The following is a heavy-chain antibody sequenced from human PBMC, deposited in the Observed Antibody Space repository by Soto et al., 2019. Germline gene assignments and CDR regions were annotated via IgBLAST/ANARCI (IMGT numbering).Heavy chain of an antibody. J-gene: IGHJ6*04. CDR3: AKGVELDV. D-gene: IGHD1-26*01. CDR2: ITSSGVTT. CDR1: GFTFSSYA. V-gene: IGHV3-23*01. Sequence: GGSLRLSCAASGFTFSSYAMAWVRQAPGKGLERVSAITSSGVTTYYTDYVRGRFTISRDNSRNTLYLQLNSLKAEDTAVYYCAKGVELDVWGNGTTVTVSS.